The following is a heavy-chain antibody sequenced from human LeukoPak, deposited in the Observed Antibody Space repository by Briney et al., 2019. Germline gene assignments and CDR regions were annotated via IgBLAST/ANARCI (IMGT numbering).Heavy chain of an antibody. D-gene: IGHD1-26*01. CDR2: ISYDGSNK. CDR3: AEGGPGGSYPEGAFHI. J-gene: IGHJ3*02. V-gene: IGHV3-30*18. CDR1: GFTFSSYS. Sequence: PGGSLRLSWAASGFTFSSYSMNWVRQAPGKGLEWVAVISYDGSNKYYADSVKGRFTISRDNSKNTLYLQMNSLRAEDTAVYYCAEGGPGGSYPEGAFHIWGQGTMVTVSS.